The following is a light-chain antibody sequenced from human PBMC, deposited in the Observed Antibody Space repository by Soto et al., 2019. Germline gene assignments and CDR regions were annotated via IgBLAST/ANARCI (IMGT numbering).Light chain of an antibody. CDR2: GAS. J-gene: IGKJ2*01. Sequence: EIVLTQSPGTLSLSPGERATLSCRASQSVSSSYLAGYQQKPGQAPRLLIYGASSRDTGIPDRFSGSGSGTDFTLTISRLEPEDFAVYYCQQYGSSPPYTFGQGTKLEIK. V-gene: IGKV3-20*01. CDR3: QQYGSSPPYT. CDR1: QSVSSSY.